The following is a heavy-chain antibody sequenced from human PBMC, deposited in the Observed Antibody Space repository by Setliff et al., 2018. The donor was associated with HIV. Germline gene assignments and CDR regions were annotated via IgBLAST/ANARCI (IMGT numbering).Heavy chain of an antibody. J-gene: IGHJ3*02. CDR1: GGSISSGNYY. D-gene: IGHD1-26*01. CDR3: AKTSVGATGLYAFDI. V-gene: IGHV4-61*09. CDR2: IYTSRST. Sequence: SETLSLTCNVSGGSISSGNYYWSWIRLPAGKGLEWVGHIYTSRSTNYSPSLKSRVTISADTSNNQFSLRLTSMTAADTAVYYCAKTSVGATGLYAFDIWGQGTMVTVSS.